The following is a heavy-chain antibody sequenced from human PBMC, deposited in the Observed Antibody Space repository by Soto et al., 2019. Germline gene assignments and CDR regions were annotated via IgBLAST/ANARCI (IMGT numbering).Heavy chain of an antibody. D-gene: IGHD6-19*01. CDR3: AKAKAGIYWYFDL. V-gene: IGHV3-9*01. CDR2: ISWNSGSI. Sequence: SLRLSCAASGFTFDDYAMHWVRQAPGKGLEWVSGISWNSGSIGYADSVKGRFTISRDSAKNSLYLQMNSLRAEDTALYYCAKAKAGIYWYFDLWGRGTLVTVSS. CDR1: GFTFDDYA. J-gene: IGHJ2*01.